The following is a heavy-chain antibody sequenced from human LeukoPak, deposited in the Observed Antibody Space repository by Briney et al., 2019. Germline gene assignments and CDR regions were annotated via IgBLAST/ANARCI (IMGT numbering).Heavy chain of an antibody. J-gene: IGHJ4*02. CDR2: IYYSGST. CDR1: GGSVSSGSYY. CDR3: ARSEAVNRYYFDY. Sequence: PSETLSLTCTVSGGSVSSGSYYWSWIRQPPGKGLEWIGYIYYSGSTNYNPSLKSRGTISVDTSKNQFSLKLSSVTAADTAVYYCARSEAVNRYYFDYWGQGTLVTVSS. V-gene: IGHV4-61*01.